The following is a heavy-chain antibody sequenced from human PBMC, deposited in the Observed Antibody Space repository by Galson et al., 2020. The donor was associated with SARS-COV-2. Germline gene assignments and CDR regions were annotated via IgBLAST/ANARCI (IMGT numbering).Heavy chain of an antibody. Sequence: ASVKVSCKVSGYTLTELSMHWVRQAPGKGLEWMGGFDPEDGETIYAQKFQGRVTMTEDISTDTAYMELSSLRSEDTAVYYCPTGPAVAGTNWFDPWGQGTLVTVSS. J-gene: IGHJ5*02. D-gene: IGHD6-19*01. CDR1: GYTLTELS. V-gene: IGHV1-24*01. CDR2: FDPEDGET. CDR3: PTGPAVAGTNWFDP.